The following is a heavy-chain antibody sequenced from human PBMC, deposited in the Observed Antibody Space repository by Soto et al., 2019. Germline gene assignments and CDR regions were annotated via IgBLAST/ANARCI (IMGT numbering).Heavy chain of an antibody. J-gene: IGHJ4*02. CDR1: GGTFSSYA. D-gene: IGHD3-22*01. V-gene: IGHV1-69*13. Sequence: SVKVSCKASGGTFSSYAISWVRQAPGQGLEWIGGIIPIFGTAKYAQKFHGRVKITADDPTSTDYMELSSLRYEETAVYYSATDLYYDFDYGGQGNLVTVSS. CDR2: IIPIFGTA. CDR3: ATDLYYDFDY.